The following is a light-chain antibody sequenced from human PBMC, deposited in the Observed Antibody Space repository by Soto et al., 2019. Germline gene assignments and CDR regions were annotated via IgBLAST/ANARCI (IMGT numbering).Light chain of an antibody. CDR3: QQYHTLPIT. CDR2: DTS. CDR1: QGINNY. J-gene: IGKJ4*01. Sequence: DIQMTQSPSSLSASVGDRVTITCQASQGINNYLNWYQQKPGNAPKLLIFDTSDLETGVPSRFSGRGSGTDFTFTISSLQPEDVAAYYCQQYHTLPITFRGGTKVDIK. V-gene: IGKV1-33*01.